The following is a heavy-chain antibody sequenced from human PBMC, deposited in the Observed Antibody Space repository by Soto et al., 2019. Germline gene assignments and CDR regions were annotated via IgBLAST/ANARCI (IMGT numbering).Heavy chain of an antibody. D-gene: IGHD2-8*02. V-gene: IGHV4-39*02. CDR2: IYYSGST. CDR1: GGSISSSDYY. Sequence: SETLSLTCTVSGGSISSSDYYWGWIRQPPGKGLEWIGSIYYSGSTYYNPSLKSRVTMSVDTSKNQFSLKLSSVTAADTAVYYCARDKITGLFDYWGQGTLVTVSS. J-gene: IGHJ4*02. CDR3: ARDKITGLFDY.